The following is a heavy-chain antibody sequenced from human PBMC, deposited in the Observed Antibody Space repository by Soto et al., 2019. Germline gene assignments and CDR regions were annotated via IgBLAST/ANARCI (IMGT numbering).Heavy chain of an antibody. CDR1: GFTFSNYW. Sequence: EVQLVESGGGLVQPGGSLRLSCAASGFTFSNYWMHWVRQAPGKGPVWVSRSNTYGSTTNYSDSVNGRFTISSDNAKNTLYLQTNSPGAEDTAVYYCARDLGGYASHWGQGTLVTVSS. J-gene: IGHJ4*02. CDR2: SNTYGSTT. V-gene: IGHV3-74*01. D-gene: IGHD3-16*01. CDR3: ARDLGGYASH.